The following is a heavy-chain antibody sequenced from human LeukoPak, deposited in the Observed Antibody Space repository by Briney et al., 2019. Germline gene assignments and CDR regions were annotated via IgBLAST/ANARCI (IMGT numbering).Heavy chain of an antibody. V-gene: IGHV3-30*14. D-gene: IGHD3-9*01. Sequence: GGSLRLSCAASGFTFSKFGLHWVRQAPGKGLEWVADISADGNHKYYADSVKGRFTISRDNSKNTLYLQMNSLRAEDMAVYYCARDPPPYYDILTGYLWGQVTLVTVSS. CDR1: GFTFSKFG. CDR3: ARDPPPYYDILTGYL. J-gene: IGHJ4*02. CDR2: ISADGNHK.